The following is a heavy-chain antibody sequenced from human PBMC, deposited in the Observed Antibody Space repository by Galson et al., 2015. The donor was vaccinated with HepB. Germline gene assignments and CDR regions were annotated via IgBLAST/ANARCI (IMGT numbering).Heavy chain of an antibody. V-gene: IGHV3-21*01. CDR3: ARDLSGSKGPGWFDP. CDR2: ISSSSSYI. J-gene: IGHJ5*02. CDR1: GFTFSSYS. D-gene: IGHD1-26*01. Sequence: SLRLSCAASGFTFSSYSMNWVRQAPGKGLEWVSSISSSSSYIYYADSVKGRFTISRDNAKNSLYLQMNSLRAEDTAVYYCARDLSGSKGPGWFDPRGQGTLVTVSS.